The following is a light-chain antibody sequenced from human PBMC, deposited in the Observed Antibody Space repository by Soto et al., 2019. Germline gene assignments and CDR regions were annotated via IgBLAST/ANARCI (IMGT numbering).Light chain of an antibody. CDR2: KES. J-gene: IGKJ1*01. V-gene: IGKV1-5*03. CDR3: QQYNSYPWT. Sequence: DIQMTQSPSTLSASVGDRVTITCRASQSIGSWLAWYQQKPEKAPKLLIYKESILETGVPSRFSGSGSGTEFSLIITSLQPDDFATYYCQQYNSYPWTFGQGTKVDI. CDR1: QSIGSW.